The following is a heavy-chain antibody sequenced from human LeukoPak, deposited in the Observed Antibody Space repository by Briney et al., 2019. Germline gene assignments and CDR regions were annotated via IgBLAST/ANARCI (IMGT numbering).Heavy chain of an antibody. CDR2: IYYSGST. D-gene: IGHD3-10*01. CDR3: ARVFDSGSQAYFYYMDV. J-gene: IGHJ6*03. Sequence: PSETLSLTCTVSGGSISSSNYYWGWIRQPPGKGLEWIGYIYYSGSTNYNPSLKSRVTISVDTSKNQFSLKVSSVTAADTAVYYCARVFDSGSQAYFYYMDVWGKGTTVTIFS. V-gene: IGHV4-61*05. CDR1: GGSISSSNYY.